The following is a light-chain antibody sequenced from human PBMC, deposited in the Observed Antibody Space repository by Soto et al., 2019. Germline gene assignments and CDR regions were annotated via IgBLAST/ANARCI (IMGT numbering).Light chain of an antibody. J-gene: IGKJ1*01. Sequence: EIVLTQSPGTLSLSPGERATLSCRASQSLSSTYLAWYQQKPGQAPRLLIYGASVRATGTPDRFSGSASGADFTLTISRLEPEDFAVYYCHQSGSSPRTFGQGTKVDIK. CDR2: GAS. CDR1: QSLSSTY. CDR3: HQSGSSPRT. V-gene: IGKV3-20*01.